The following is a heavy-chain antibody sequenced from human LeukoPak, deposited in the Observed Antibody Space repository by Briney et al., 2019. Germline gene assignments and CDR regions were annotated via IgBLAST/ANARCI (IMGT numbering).Heavy chain of an antibody. D-gene: IGHD5-18*01. CDR2: INHSGST. CDR1: GGSFSGYY. J-gene: IGHJ4*02. Sequence: SETLSLTCAVYGGSFSGYYWSWIRQPPGKGLEWIGEINHSGSTNYNPSLKSRVTISVDTSKNQFSLKLSSVTAADTAVYYCARSGYSYGLIDYWGQGTLVTVSS. V-gene: IGHV4-34*01. CDR3: ARSGYSYGLIDY.